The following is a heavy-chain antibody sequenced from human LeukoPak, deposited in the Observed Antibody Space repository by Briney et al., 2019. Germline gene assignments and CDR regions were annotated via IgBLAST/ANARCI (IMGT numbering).Heavy chain of an antibody. Sequence: GGSLRLSCAASGFTFSTYWMSWVRQPPGKGLEWVADIKQDGSEKHYVDSVKGRFTVSRDNAKNSLYLQMNNLRAEDTAIYYCVRDPHCSGGSCYSVGFDYWGQGVLVTVSS. CDR2: IKQDGSEK. CDR1: GFTFSTYW. J-gene: IGHJ4*02. D-gene: IGHD2-15*01. V-gene: IGHV3-7*01. CDR3: VRDPHCSGGSCYSVGFDY.